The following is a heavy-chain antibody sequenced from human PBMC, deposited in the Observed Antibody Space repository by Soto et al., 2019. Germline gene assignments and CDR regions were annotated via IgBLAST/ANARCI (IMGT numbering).Heavy chain of an antibody. V-gene: IGHV3-30*18. Sequence: QVQLVESEGGVVQPGWSLRLSCTASGFTFSNYGMHWVRQAPGKGLEWVTVISYDGNVAYYADSVKGRFTSSRDNSKNTLYLQMNSLRTEDTAVYYCAKEGPITNWYFDYWGQGTLVTVSS. CDR1: GFTFSNYG. D-gene: IGHD1-1*01. J-gene: IGHJ4*02. CDR3: AKEGPITNWYFDY. CDR2: ISYDGNVA.